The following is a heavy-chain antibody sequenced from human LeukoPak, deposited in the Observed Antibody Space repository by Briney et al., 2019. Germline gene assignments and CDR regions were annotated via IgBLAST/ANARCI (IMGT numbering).Heavy chain of an antibody. Sequence: PGGSLRLSCAASGFTFSSYWMSWVRQAPGKGLEWVANIKQDGSEKYYVDSVKGRFTISRDNAKNSLYLQMNSLGAEDTAVYYCARDFRITYYYGSGSYYLDYWGQGTLVTVSS. D-gene: IGHD3-10*01. CDR1: GFTFSSYW. V-gene: IGHV3-7*01. CDR3: ARDFRITYYYGSGSYYLDY. J-gene: IGHJ4*02. CDR2: IKQDGSEK.